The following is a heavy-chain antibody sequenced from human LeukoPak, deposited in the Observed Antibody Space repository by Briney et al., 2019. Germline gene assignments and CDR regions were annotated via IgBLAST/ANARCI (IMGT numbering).Heavy chain of an antibody. V-gene: IGHV1-2*02. Sequence: ASVKVSCKASGYTFTGCYMHWVRQAPGQGLEWMGWINPNSGGTNYAQKFQGRVTMTRDTPISTAYMELSRLRSDDSAVYYCATDRNYYDNSGYLYWGQGTLVTVSS. D-gene: IGHD3-22*01. CDR3: ATDRNYYDNSGYLY. CDR1: GYTFTGCY. J-gene: IGHJ4*02. CDR2: INPNSGGT.